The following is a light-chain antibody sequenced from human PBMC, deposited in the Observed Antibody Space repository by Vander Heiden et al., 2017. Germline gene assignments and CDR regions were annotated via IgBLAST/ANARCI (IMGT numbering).Light chain of an antibody. V-gene: IGKV1-5*03. CDR3: QQYNSYLLT. J-gene: IGKJ4*01. CDR2: KAS. Sequence: IQMTQSPSTLSASVGDRVTITCRAGQSISSWLAWYQQKPGKAPKLLIYKASSLESGVPSRFSGSGSGTEFTLTISSLQPDDFATYYCQQYNSYLLTFGGGTKVEIK. CDR1: QSISSW.